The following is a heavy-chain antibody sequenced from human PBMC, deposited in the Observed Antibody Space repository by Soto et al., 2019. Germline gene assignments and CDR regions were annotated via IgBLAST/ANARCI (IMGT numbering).Heavy chain of an antibody. Sequence: EVQLLESGGGLVQPGRSLRLSCAASGFTFSNYAMSWVRQPPGQGLDWVSAISGSGGTTYYADSVKGRFTISRYNSKNTLFLQMNSLRAQDAAVYYCAKFFVETGSNSGWPWSFHYWGQGILVTVYS. CDR2: ISGSGGTT. V-gene: IGHV3-23*01. D-gene: IGHD6-25*01. J-gene: IGHJ4*02. CDR3: AKFFVETGSNSGWPWSFHY. CDR1: GFTFSNYA.